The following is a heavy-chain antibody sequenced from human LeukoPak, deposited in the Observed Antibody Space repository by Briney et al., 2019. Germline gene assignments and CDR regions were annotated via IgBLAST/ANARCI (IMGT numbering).Heavy chain of an antibody. Sequence: ASVKVSCKASGYTFTSYGISWVRQAPGQGLEWMGWISAYNGNTNYAQKLQGRVTMTRNTSISTAYMELSSLRSEDTAVYYCARGRIAVAGLNWFDPWGQGTLVTVSS. J-gene: IGHJ5*02. CDR1: GYTFTSYG. D-gene: IGHD6-19*01. V-gene: IGHV1-18*01. CDR2: ISAYNGNT. CDR3: ARGRIAVAGLNWFDP.